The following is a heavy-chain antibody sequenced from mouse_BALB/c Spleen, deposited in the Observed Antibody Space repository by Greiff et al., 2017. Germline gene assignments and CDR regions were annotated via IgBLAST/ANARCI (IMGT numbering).Heavy chain of an antibody. Sequence: VQGVESGAELVKPGASVKLSCKASGYTFTSYYMYWVKQRPGQGLEWIGEINPSNGGTNFNEKFKSKATLTVDKSSSTAYMQLSSLTSEDSAVYYCTRSPFDYWGQGTTLTVSS. V-gene: IGHV1S81*02. CDR1: GYTFTSYY. CDR3: TRSPFDY. CDR2: INPSNGGT. J-gene: IGHJ2*01.